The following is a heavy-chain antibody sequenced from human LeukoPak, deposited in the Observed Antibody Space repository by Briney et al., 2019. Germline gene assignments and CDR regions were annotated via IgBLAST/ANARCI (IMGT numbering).Heavy chain of an antibody. CDR1: GFTFNNPW. CDR3: ARGSGDLLPITFGGVFVSGMDV. Sequence: GRSLRLSCATSGFTFNNPWMSWVRLVQGKVLEWVANIKQDGSESTHMDSRKGRFSISRDNAKNSLFLQMNSLRAEDAAVYYCARGSGDLLPITFGGVFVSGMDVWGQGTTVTVSS. CDR2: IKQDGSES. V-gene: IGHV3-7*01. D-gene: IGHD3-16*02. J-gene: IGHJ6*02.